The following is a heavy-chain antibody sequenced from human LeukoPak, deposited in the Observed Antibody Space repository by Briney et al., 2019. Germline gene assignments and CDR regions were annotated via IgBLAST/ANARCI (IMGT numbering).Heavy chain of an antibody. CDR1: EFTFSSYW. V-gene: IGHV3-7*01. D-gene: IGHD6-19*01. CDR3: AREGGNGWYSGWFDP. CDR2: IKKDGSEK. J-gene: IGHJ5*02. Sequence: GGSLSLSCAASEFTFSSYWMSWVRQAPGKGLEWMTNIKKDGSEKKYVDSVKGRFTISTDNANNLLVLQMNRVRAEDTAIYYCAREGGNGWYSGWFDPWGQGTLVTVSS.